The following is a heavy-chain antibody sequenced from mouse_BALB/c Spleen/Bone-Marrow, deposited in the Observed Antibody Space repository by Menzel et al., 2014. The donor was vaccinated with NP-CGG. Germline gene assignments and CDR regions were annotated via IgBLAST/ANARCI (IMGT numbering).Heavy chain of an antibody. Sequence: EVKLVESGGNLVKSGGSLKLSCAASGFTFSSYGMSWVRQTPEKRLEWVATISGGGSCTFYPDSVKGRFTISRDNAKNNLYLQLSSLRSEDTALYYCARHAYYDQTEVSFVYWGQGTLVTVSA. J-gene: IGHJ3*01. CDR1: GFTFSSYG. V-gene: IGHV5-9-2*01. CDR3: ARHAYYDQTEVSFVY. CDR2: ISGGGSCT. D-gene: IGHD2-4*01.